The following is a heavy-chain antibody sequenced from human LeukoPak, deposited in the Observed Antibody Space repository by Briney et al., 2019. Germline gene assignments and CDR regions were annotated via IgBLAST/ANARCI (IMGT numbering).Heavy chain of an antibody. Sequence: GASVSVSCKASGGTFSSYAISWVRHAPGQGLEWMGGIIPIFGTANYAQKFQGRVTITTDESTSTAYMELSSLRSEDTAVYYCARSTVTTYPYLGYWGQGTLVTVSS. CDR3: ARSTVTTYPYLGY. J-gene: IGHJ4*02. D-gene: IGHD4-17*01. V-gene: IGHV1-69*05. CDR1: GGTFSSYA. CDR2: IIPIFGTA.